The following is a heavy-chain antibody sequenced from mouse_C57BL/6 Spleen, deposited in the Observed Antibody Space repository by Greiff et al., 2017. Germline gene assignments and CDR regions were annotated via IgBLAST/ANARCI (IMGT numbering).Heavy chain of an antibody. CDR2: INPNNGGT. V-gene: IGHV1-18*01. CDR1: GYTFTDYN. CDR3: ARGGSSDGYFDV. Sequence: VQLQQSGPELVKPGASVKIPCKASGYTFTDYNMDWVQPSHGKSLEWIGDINPNNGGTIYNQKFKGKATLTVDKSARTAYMELRSLTSEDTAVYYGARGGSSDGYFDVWGTGTTVTVSS. D-gene: IGHD1-1*01. J-gene: IGHJ1*03.